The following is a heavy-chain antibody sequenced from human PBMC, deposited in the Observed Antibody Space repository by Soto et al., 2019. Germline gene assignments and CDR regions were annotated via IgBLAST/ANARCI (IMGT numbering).Heavy chain of an antibody. J-gene: IGHJ4*02. CDR1: GGTFSSYA. CDR2: IIPIFGTA. V-gene: IGHV1-69*06. Sequence: QVQLVQSGAEVKKPGSSVKVSCKASGGTFSSYAISWVRQAPGQGLEWMGGIIPIFGTANYAQKFQGRVTITADKSTSTAYMELSSLRSEDTAVYYCAREGSSGWDDGFGYFDYCGQGTLVTVSS. D-gene: IGHD6-19*01. CDR3: AREGSSGWDDGFGYFDY.